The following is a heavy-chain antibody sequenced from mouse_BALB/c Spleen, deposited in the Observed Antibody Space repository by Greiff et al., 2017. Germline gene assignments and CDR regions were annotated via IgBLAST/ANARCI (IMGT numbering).Heavy chain of an antibody. CDR2: IDPANGNT. CDR1: GFNIKDTY. V-gene: IGHV14-3*02. Sequence: EVKLQESGAELVKPGASVKLSCTASGFNIKDTYMHWVKQRPEQGLEWIGRIDPANGNTKYDPKFQGKATITADTSSNTAYLQLSSLTSEDTAVYYCARGYYGSSSYYYAMDYWGQGTSVTVSS. D-gene: IGHD1-1*01. J-gene: IGHJ4*01. CDR3: ARGYYGSSSYYYAMDY.